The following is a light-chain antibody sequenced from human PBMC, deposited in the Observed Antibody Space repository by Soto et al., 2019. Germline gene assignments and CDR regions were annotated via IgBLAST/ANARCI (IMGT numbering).Light chain of an antibody. V-gene: IGKV3-20*01. Sequence: IVLTQSPGTLSLSPGERATLSCTASQSVASSYLAWYQQKPGQAPRLLIYGASRRADGIPDKFSGSGSGASFTLTISNLEADDFAVYYSQHFGNSQYTFGQGTKVDIK. CDR3: QHFGNSQYT. J-gene: IGKJ2*01. CDR2: GAS. CDR1: QSVASSY.